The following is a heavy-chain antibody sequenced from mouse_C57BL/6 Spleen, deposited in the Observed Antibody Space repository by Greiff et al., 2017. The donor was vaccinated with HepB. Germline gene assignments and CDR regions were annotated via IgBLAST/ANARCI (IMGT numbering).Heavy chain of an antibody. CDR2: IHPNSGST. J-gene: IGHJ1*03. Sequence: VQLQQPGAELVKPGASVKLSCKASGYTFTSYWMHWVKQRPGQGLEWIGVIHPNSGSTNYNEKFKSKATLTVDKSSSTAYMQLSSLTSEDSAVYYCARSQVLRSYWYFDVWGTGTTVTVSS. CDR1: GYTFTSYW. V-gene: IGHV1-64*01. CDR3: ARSQVLRSYWYFDV. D-gene: IGHD1-1*01.